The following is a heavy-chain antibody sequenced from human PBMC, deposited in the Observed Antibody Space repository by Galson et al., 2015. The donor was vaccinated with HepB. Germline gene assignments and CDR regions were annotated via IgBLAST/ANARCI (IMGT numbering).Heavy chain of an antibody. CDR1: GDSISSYY. CDR2: MYYSGST. CDR3: ARSLGLVGPSFDN. D-gene: IGHD3-16*01. Sequence: QVQLQESGPGLVKPSETLSLTCTVSGDSISSYYWSWIRQPPGKGLEWIGYMYYSGSTNYSPSLRSRLTITKDTSKDQVVLTMTNLDPLDTATYYCARSLGLVGPSFDNWGQGTLVTVSS. V-gene: IGHV4-59*01. J-gene: IGHJ4*02.